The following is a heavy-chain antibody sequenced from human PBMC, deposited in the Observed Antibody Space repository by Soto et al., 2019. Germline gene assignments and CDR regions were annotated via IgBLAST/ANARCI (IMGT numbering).Heavy chain of an antibody. Sequence: QVQLVQSGAEVKKPGASVKVSCKASGYTFTSYYMHWVRQAPGQGLEWMGIINPSGGSTSYAQKCRGRVTMTRDTSTSTVYMELSSLRSEDTAVYYCARWGVVVVAATGAFDIWGQGTVVTVSS. J-gene: IGHJ3*02. CDR2: INPSGGST. D-gene: IGHD2-15*01. CDR1: GYTFTSYY. V-gene: IGHV1-46*01. CDR3: ARWGVVVVAATGAFDI.